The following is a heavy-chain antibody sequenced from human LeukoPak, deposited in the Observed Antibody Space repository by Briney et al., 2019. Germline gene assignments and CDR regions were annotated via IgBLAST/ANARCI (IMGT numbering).Heavy chain of an antibody. Sequence: GASVKVSCKASGYTFTGYYMHWVRQAPGQGLEWMGWINPNSGGTNYAQKFQGRVTMTRDTSISTAYMELSRLRSDDTAVYYCARPKDYYDSSGAFDYWGQGTLVTVSS. D-gene: IGHD3-22*01. V-gene: IGHV1-2*02. CDR1: GYTFTGYY. CDR2: INPNSGGT. J-gene: IGHJ4*02. CDR3: ARPKDYYDSSGAFDY.